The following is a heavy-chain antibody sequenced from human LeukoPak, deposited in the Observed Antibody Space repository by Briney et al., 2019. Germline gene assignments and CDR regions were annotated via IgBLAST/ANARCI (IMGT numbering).Heavy chain of an antibody. D-gene: IGHD2-15*01. J-gene: IGHJ6*03. CDR1: GGSISSHY. V-gene: IGHV4-59*11. CDR2: ISNSGST. CDR3: GRDALVGYFSYYYMDV. Sequence: TSETLSFTCTVSGGSISSHYWTWIRQSPVKGLEWIGDISNSGSTSYNPSLKSRVTISIDTSKNQFSLKLSSVTAADTAVYYCGRDALVGYFSYYYMDVWGKGTTVTVSS.